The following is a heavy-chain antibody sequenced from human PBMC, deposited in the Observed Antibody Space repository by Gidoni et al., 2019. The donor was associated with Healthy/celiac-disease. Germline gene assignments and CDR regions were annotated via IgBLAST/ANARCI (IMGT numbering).Heavy chain of an antibody. CDR1: GYTFTGYY. J-gene: IGHJ3*02. V-gene: IGHV1-2*02. CDR2: INPNSGGT. D-gene: IGHD4-17*01. Sequence: GAELKKPGASVKVSCKASGYTFTGYYMHWVRQAPGQGLEWMGWINPNSGGTNYAQKFQGRVTMTRDTSISTAYMELSRLGSDDTAVYYCARVYDYGAAFDIWGQGTMVTVSS. CDR3: ARVYDYGAAFDI.